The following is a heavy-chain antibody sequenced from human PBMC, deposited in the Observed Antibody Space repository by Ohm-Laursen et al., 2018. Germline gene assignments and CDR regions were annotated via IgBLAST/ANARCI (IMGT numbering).Heavy chain of an antibody. Sequence: GTLSLTCAVYGGSFSGYYWNWIRQPPEKGLEWIGEINHSRSTKYNSSFKSRVTISGDTSKNQFSLKLSSVTAADAAVYYCARGFSGWWGRIDYWGQGILVTVSS. D-gene: IGHD6-19*01. CDR3: ARGFSGWWGRIDY. J-gene: IGHJ4*02. CDR1: GGSFSGYY. CDR2: INHSRST. V-gene: IGHV4-34*01.